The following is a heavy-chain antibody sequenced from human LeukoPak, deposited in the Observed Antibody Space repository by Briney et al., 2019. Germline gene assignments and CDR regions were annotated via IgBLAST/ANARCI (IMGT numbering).Heavy chain of an antibody. V-gene: IGHV3-73*01. CDR1: GFTFSGSA. Sequence: GGSLRLSCAASGFTFSGSAMHWVRQASGKGLEWVGRIRSKANSYATAYAASVKGRFTISRDDSKNTVYLQMNSLKTEDTAVYYCTRHYYDSSAYYYGRDVWGQGTTVTVSS. J-gene: IGHJ6*02. CDR2: IRSKANSYAT. D-gene: IGHD3-22*01. CDR3: TRHYYDSSAYYYGRDV.